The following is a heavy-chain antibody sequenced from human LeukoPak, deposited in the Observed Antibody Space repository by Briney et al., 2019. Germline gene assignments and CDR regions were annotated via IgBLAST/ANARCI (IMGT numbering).Heavy chain of an antibody. CDR3: ARGRSTGYPYYFEY. V-gene: IGHV1-8*03. CDR1: GYTFTSYD. CDR2: MNPNSGST. D-gene: IGHD5-12*01. J-gene: IGHJ4*02. Sequence: ASVKVSCKASGYTFTSYDINWVRQATGQGLEWMGWMNPNSGSTGYAQKFQGRVTITRNTSISTAYMEMSGLRSEDTAVYYCARGRSTGYPYYFEYWGQGTQVTVSS.